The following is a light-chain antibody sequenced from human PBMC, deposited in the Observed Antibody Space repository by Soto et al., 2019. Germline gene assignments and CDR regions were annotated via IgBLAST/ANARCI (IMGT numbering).Light chain of an antibody. CDR1: QSVSSN. V-gene: IGKV3-15*01. CDR2: GAS. Sequence: ETVMTQSPATLSVSPGERATLSCRASQSVSSNLAWYQQKPGQAPSLLIYGASARATGFPARFSASGSGTEFTLTISSLQSEDFAVYYCLQHNTYPLSFGGGTRVEIK. CDR3: LQHNTYPLS. J-gene: IGKJ4*01.